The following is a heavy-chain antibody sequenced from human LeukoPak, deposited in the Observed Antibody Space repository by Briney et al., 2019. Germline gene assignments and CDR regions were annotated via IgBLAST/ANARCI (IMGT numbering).Heavy chain of an antibody. Sequence: ASVKVSCKASGYILSSYYMHWVRQAPGQGLEWMGIINPSGGSTDYAPKFQGRVTMTRDKSTSKVYMEMNSLRSEDTALYYCARTYCGGDCNNRYFDYWGQGTLVTVSS. CDR3: ARTYCGGDCNNRYFDY. J-gene: IGHJ4*02. D-gene: IGHD2-21*02. CDR1: GYILSSYY. V-gene: IGHV1-46*01. CDR2: INPSGGST.